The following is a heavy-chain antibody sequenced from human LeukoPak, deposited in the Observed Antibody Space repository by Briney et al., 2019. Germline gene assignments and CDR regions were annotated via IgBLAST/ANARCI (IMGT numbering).Heavy chain of an antibody. CDR2: INPNSGGT. CDR3: AREGNYYGSGSYFPLGY. J-gene: IGHJ4*02. D-gene: IGHD3-10*01. V-gene: IGHV1-2*02. Sequence: ASVKVSCKASGYTFTSYYMHWVRQAPGQGLEWMGWINPNSGGTNYAQKFQGRVTMTRDTSISTAYMELSRLRSDDTAVYYCAREGNYYGSGSYFPLGYWGQGTPVTVSS. CDR1: GYTFTSYY.